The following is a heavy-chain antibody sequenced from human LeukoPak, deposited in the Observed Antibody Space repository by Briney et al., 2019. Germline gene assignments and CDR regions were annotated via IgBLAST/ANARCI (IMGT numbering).Heavy chain of an antibody. V-gene: IGHV3-48*01. Sequence: PGGSLRLSCAASGFTFSSYSMNWVRQAPGKGLEWVSYISSSSSTIYYADSVKGRFTISRDNAKNSLYLQMNSLRAEDTAVYYCARGVGYYYDSSGYSEVPWGQGTLVTVSS. CDR1: GFTFSSYS. CDR2: ISSSSSTI. J-gene: IGHJ5*02. CDR3: ARGVGYYYDSSGYSEVP. D-gene: IGHD3-22*01.